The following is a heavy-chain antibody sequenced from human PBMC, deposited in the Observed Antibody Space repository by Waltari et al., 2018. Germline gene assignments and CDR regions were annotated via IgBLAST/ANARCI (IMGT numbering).Heavy chain of an antibody. V-gene: IGHV3-23*01. CDR2: IKYSGDNR. D-gene: IGHD4-17*01. Sequence: VQLLESGGGWVQPGGSLRLSCVASGFAFSSSTTAWVRQAPGTGLEWVSMIKYSGDNRGYADSVKGRFTISRDNSKNTLYLQMNGLRVDDTAVYYCAKMASFGEPPGGDFWGQGTQVTVSS. CDR1: GFAFSSST. J-gene: IGHJ4*02. CDR3: AKMASFGEPPGGDF.